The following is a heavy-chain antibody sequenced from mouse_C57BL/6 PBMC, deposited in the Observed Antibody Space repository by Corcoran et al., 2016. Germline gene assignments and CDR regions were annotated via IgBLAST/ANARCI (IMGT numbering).Heavy chain of an antibody. CDR2: INPNNGGT. V-gene: IGHV1-18*01. CDR3: ATVYYGNYRYAMDY. J-gene: IGHJ4*01. D-gene: IGHD2-1*01. CDR1: GYTFTDYN. Sequence: EVQLQQSGPELVKPGASVKIPCKASGYTFTDYNMDWVKQSHGKSLEWIGDINPNNGGTIYNQKFKGKATLTVDKSSSTAYMELRSLTSEDTAVYYCATVYYGNYRYAMDYWGQGTSVTVSS.